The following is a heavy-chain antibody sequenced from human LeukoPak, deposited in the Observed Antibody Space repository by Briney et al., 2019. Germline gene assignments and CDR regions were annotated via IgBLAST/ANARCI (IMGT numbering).Heavy chain of an antibody. Sequence: PGGSLRLSCAASGFTFDDYAMHWVRQAAGKGLEWVSVISWNSGSIGYADSVKGRFTISRDNAKNSLYLQMNSLRAEDMALYYCAKDRESVAGSYYFDYWGQGTLVTVSS. D-gene: IGHD6-19*01. J-gene: IGHJ4*02. CDR1: GFTFDDYA. V-gene: IGHV3-9*03. CDR2: ISWNSGSI. CDR3: AKDRESVAGSYYFDY.